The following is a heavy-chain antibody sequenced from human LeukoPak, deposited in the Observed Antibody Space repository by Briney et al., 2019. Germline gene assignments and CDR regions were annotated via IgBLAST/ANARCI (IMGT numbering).Heavy chain of an antibody. CDR1: GVSISSSSYY. J-gene: IGHJ5*02. CDR2: IYYSGST. Sequence: SETLSLTCTVSGVSISSSSYYWGWIRQPPGKGLEWIGSIYYSGSTYYNPSLKSRVTISVDTSQNQFSLKLSSVTAADTAVYYCARREYGTNNWFDPWGQGTLVTVSS. D-gene: IGHD2/OR15-2a*01. V-gene: IGHV4-39*01. CDR3: ARREYGTNNWFDP.